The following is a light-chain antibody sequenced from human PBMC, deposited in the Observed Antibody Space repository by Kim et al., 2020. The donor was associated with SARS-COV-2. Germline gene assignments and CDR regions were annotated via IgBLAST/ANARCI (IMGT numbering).Light chain of an antibody. CDR2: AAS. V-gene: IGKV1-39*01. CDR1: QSISSY. Sequence: DIQMTQSPSSLSASVGDRVTITCRPSQSISSYLNWYQQKPGKAPKLLIYAASSLQSGVPSRFSGSGSGTDFTLTISSLQPEDFATYYGQQSYSTPDTFGQGTKLEI. CDR3: QQSYSTPDT. J-gene: IGKJ2*01.